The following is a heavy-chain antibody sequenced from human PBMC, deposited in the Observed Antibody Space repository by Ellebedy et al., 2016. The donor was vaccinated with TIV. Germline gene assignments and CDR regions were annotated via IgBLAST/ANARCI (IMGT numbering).Heavy chain of an antibody. V-gene: IGHV5-51*01. J-gene: IGHJ4*02. CDR2: IYPGDSNT. Sequence: GESLKISCRGSGYKLTNYWIGWVRQMPGKGLEWIGIIYPGDSNTMYSPSFQGQVTISADKSVSTAYLQWPSLKASDTALYFCASNYGYGVPVDFWGQGTLVIVSS. CDR1: GYKLTNYW. CDR3: ASNYGYGVPVDF. D-gene: IGHD5-18*01.